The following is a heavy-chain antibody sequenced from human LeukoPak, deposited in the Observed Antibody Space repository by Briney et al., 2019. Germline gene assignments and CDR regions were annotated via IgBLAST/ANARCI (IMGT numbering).Heavy chain of an antibody. CDR3: AREFTSSVAVDY. CDR2: INSDGSST. V-gene: IGHV3-74*01. J-gene: IGHJ4*02. CDR1: GFTFSSYW. Sequence: GGSLRLSCAASGFTFSSYWMHWVRQAPGKGLVWVSRINSDGSSTSYADSVKGRFTISRDNAKNTLYLQMNSLRAEDTAVYYCAREFTSSVAVDYWGQGTLVTVS. D-gene: IGHD3-10*01.